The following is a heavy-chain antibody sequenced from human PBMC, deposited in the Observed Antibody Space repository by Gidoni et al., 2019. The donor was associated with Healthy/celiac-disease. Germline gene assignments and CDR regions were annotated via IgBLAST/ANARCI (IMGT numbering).Heavy chain of an antibody. CDR3: ARAGSSGYYFFSYGMDV. CDR1: GGSFSDYY. D-gene: IGHD3-22*01. CDR2: INHSGNT. Sequence: QVQLQQWGAGLLKPSETLSLTCAVYGGSFSDYYWSWIRQPPGKGLEWIGEINHSGNTNSNPSLKSRVTISVDTSKNQFSLKLTSVTAADTAVYYCARAGSSGYYFFSYGMDVWGQGTTVTVSS. J-gene: IGHJ6*02. V-gene: IGHV4-34*01.